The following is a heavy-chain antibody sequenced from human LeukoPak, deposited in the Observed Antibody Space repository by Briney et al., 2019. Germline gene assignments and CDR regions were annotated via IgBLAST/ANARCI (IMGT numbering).Heavy chain of an antibody. CDR3: ARVVDHDYGDYYLDY. CDR1: GFTVSSND. D-gene: IGHD4-17*01. J-gene: IGHJ4*02. CDR2: IYSGGST. Sequence: GGSLRLSCAASGFTVSSNDMSWVRQAPGKGLECISVIYSGGSTDYADSVKGRLTISRDNSKNTLYLQMNSLRAEDTAVYYRARVVDHDYGDYYLDYWGQGTLVTVSS. V-gene: IGHV3-53*01.